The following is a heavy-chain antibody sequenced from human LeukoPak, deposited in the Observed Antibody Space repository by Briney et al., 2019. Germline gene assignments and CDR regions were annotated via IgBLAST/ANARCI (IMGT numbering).Heavy chain of an antibody. CDR2: IYRGGDT. CDR3: ARDLSSSFDY. D-gene: IGHD3-16*01. V-gene: IGHV3-53*01. Sequence: PGGSLRLSCAVSGFTVSSNYXXXXXXXXXXXXEWVXVIYRGGDTYYVDSVKGRFTXXRDNSKNTLYLQMNSLRAEDTAVYYCARDLSSSFDYWGRGTLVTVSS. J-gene: IGHJ4*02. CDR1: GFTVSSNY.